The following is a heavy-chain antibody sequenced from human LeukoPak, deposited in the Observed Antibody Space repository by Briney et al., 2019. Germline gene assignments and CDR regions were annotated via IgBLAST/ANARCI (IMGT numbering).Heavy chain of an antibody. D-gene: IGHD3-10*01. CDR3: ARGDALVREVPEYYYDY. J-gene: IGHJ4*02. Sequence: GASVKVSCKASGFTCTSYFLHWVRHTPGQGLEWMAYINSNTGATTYAQKFLGRVTLTTDTSISTTYMDLSRLTSGDTAVYYCARGDALVREVPEYYYDYWGQGTLVTVSS. CDR1: GFTCTSYF. CDR2: INSNTGAT. V-gene: IGHV1-2*02.